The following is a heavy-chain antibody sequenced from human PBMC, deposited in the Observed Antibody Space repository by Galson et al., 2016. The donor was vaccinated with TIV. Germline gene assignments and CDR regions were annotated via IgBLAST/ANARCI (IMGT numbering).Heavy chain of an antibody. Sequence: SLRLSCAASGFTFSSFAMSWVRQAPGKGLEWVSSISAGGGRTNYADSVKGRFTISRDNPKNTLYLQMSSLRADDTAVYFCAKMDSSGFDYVRRLDFWGQGTLATVSS. J-gene: IGHJ4*02. CDR1: GFTFSSFA. D-gene: IGHD3-22*01. CDR3: AKMDSSGFDYVRRLDF. CDR2: ISAGGGRT. V-gene: IGHV3-23*01.